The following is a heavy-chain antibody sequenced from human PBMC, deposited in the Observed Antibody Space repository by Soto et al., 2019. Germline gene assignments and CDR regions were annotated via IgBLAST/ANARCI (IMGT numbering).Heavy chain of an antibody. CDR1: GYNFVDCY. J-gene: IGHJ5*02. V-gene: IGHV1-2*02. D-gene: IGHD1-26*01. Sequence: QVQLVQSGTEVKNPGASVKVSCKASGYNFVDCYIHWVRQAPGQGPEWMAWINPDSGATNYAQTFPGRVTLTSHTSTSTVYMEMSSLTYAYTAVYYCARVGQVDVGATPDAWFDPWGQGALVTVSS. CDR3: ARVGQVDVGATPDAWFDP. CDR2: INPDSGAT.